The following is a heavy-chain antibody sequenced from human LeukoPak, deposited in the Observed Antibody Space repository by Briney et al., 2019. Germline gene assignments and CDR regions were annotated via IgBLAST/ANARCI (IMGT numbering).Heavy chain of an antibody. CDR3: ARGSIADN. J-gene: IGHJ4*02. CDR1: GFTFSSYE. Sequence: GGSLRLSCAASGFTFSSYEMNWVRKAPGKGLEWVSFISSSGSTMYYADSVKGRFTISRDNAKNSLYLQMNSLRAEDTAVYYCARGSIADNWGQGTLVTVSS. V-gene: IGHV3-48*03. CDR2: ISSSGSTM. D-gene: IGHD6-6*01.